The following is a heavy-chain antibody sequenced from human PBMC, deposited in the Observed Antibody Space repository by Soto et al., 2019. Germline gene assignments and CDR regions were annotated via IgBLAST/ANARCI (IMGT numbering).Heavy chain of an antibody. V-gene: IGHV4-39*01. CDR1: GGSISSSSYY. Sequence: QLQLQESGPGLVKPSETLSLTCTVSGGSISSSSYYWGWIRQPPGKGLEWIGTIYYSGTTYYNPSLKSRVTISADTSKNQVSLKLSSVNAADTAVYYGIAVPWGNWFDPWGQGTLVTVSS. CDR2: IYYSGTT. D-gene: IGHD6-19*01. CDR3: IAVPWGNWFDP. J-gene: IGHJ5*02.